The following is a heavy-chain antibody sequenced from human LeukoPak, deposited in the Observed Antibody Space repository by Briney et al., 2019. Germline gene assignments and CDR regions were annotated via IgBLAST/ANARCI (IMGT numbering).Heavy chain of an antibody. Sequence: GGSLRLSCAASGFTFSSYGMHWVRQAPGKGLEWVAVIWYDGSNKYYAGSVKGRFTISRDNSKNTLYLQMISLRAEDTAVYYCARDMVRVVDTGSRGYYYGMDVWGQGTTVTVSS. J-gene: IGHJ6*02. V-gene: IGHV3-33*01. CDR3: ARDMVRVVDTGSRGYYYGMDV. CDR1: GFTFSSYG. D-gene: IGHD5-18*01. CDR2: IWYDGSNK.